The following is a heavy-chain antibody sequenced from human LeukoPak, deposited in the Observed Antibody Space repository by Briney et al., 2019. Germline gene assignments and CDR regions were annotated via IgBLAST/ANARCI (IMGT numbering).Heavy chain of an antibody. D-gene: IGHD3-9*01. J-gene: IGHJ4*02. CDR2: ISGSGGST. CDR3: VAYYDILTGYKY. Sequence: GGSLRLSCAASGFTFSSYAMSWVRQAPGKGLEWVSAISGSGGSTYYADSVKGRFTISRDNSKNTLYLQMNSLRAEDTAVYYCVAYYDILTGYKYWGQGALVTVSS. CDR1: GFTFSSYA. V-gene: IGHV3-23*01.